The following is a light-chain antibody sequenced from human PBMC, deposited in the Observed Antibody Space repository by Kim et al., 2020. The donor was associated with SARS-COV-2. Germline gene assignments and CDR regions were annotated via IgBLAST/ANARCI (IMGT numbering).Light chain of an antibody. CDR3: QQDGSSPSYA. Sequence: DIVLTQSPGTLSLSPGERATLSCRASQRVSSSYLAWYQQKPGQAPRLLIYGASSRATGIPDRFSGSGSGTDFTLTISRLEPEDFAVYYCQQDGSSPSYAFGQGTKLEI. CDR2: GAS. CDR1: QRVSSSY. V-gene: IGKV3-20*01. J-gene: IGKJ2*01.